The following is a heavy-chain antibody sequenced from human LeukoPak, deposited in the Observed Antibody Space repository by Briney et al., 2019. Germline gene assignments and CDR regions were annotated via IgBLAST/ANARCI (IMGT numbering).Heavy chain of an antibody. V-gene: IGHV4-30-4*07. Sequence: PSQTLSLTCAVSGGSISRGGYSWSWIPPPPGKGLEGIGNIFYTGNTYYSPSLKRRITISLDTSRTQFSLRLNAVTAADSAVYYCAKSNGYGVIDIWGQGTMVTVSS. D-gene: IGHD2-8*01. J-gene: IGHJ3*02. CDR2: IFYTGNT. CDR1: GGSISRGGYS. CDR3: AKSNGYGVIDI.